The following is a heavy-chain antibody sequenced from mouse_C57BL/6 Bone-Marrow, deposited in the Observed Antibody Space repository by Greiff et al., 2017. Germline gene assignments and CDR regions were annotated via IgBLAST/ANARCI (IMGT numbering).Heavy chain of an antibody. V-gene: IGHV5-4*01. CDR3: ARDPHYYGSPAWFAY. J-gene: IGHJ3*01. CDR2: ISDGGSYT. D-gene: IGHD1-1*01. CDR1: GFTFSSYA. Sequence: EVKVVESGGGLVKPGGSLKLSCAASGFTFSSYAMSWVRQTPEKRLEWVATISDGGSYTYYPDNVKGRFTISRDNAKNNLYLQMSHLKSEDTAMYYCARDPHYYGSPAWFAYWGQGTLVTVSA.